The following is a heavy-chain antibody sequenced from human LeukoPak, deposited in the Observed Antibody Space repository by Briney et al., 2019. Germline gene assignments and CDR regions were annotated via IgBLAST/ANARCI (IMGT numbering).Heavy chain of an antibody. CDR2: IYYSGST. Sequence: SETLSLTCTVSGGSISSYYWSWIRQPPGKGLEWIGYIYYSGSTNYNPSLKSRVTISVDTSKNQFSLKLSSVTAADTAVYYCARTIAGGSYRYPYWFDPWGQGTLVTVSS. V-gene: IGHV4-59*01. J-gene: IGHJ5*02. D-gene: IGHD3-16*02. CDR1: GGSISSYY. CDR3: ARTIAGGSYRYPYWFDP.